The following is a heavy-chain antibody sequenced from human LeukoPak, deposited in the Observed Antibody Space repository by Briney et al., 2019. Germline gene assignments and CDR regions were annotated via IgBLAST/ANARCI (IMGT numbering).Heavy chain of an antibody. CDR1: GGTFSSYT. CDR3: ASRLALYNWNPLDY. D-gene: IGHD1-20*01. CDR2: IIPILGIA. V-gene: IGHV1-69*02. Sequence: SVKVSCKASGGTFSSYTISWVRQAPGQGLEWMGRIIPILGIANYAQKFQGRVTITADKSTSTAYMELSSLRSEDTAVYYCASRLALYNWNPLDYWGQGTLVTVSS. J-gene: IGHJ4*02.